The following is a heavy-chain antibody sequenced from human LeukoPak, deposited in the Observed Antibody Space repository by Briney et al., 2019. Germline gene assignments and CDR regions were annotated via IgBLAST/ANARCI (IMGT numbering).Heavy chain of an antibody. CDR3: AREGSSDSFDY. D-gene: IGHD3-3*01. Sequence: HPGRSLRLSCAPSGFTFSSYAIHWVRQAPGKGLEWVAVISYDGSNKYYADSVKGRFTISRDNSKNTLYLQMNSLRAEDTAVYYCAREGSSDSFDYWGQGTLVTVSS. J-gene: IGHJ4*02. CDR1: GFTFSSYA. V-gene: IGHV3-30*04. CDR2: ISYDGSNK.